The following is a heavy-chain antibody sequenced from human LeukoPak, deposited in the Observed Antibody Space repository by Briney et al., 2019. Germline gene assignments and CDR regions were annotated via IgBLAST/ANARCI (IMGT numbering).Heavy chain of an antibody. Sequence: SGPALVEPTQTLTLTCAFSGFSLSTSGMCVSWIRQPPGKALEWLALIDWGDDKYYNTSLKTRLTISKDTSKNQVVLTMTNMDPVDTATYFCARYLYGDSASYFDFWGQGSLVIVSS. J-gene: IGHJ4*02. CDR1: GFSLSTSGMC. V-gene: IGHV2-70*01. CDR2: IDWGDDK. CDR3: ARYLYGDSASYFDF. D-gene: IGHD4-17*01.